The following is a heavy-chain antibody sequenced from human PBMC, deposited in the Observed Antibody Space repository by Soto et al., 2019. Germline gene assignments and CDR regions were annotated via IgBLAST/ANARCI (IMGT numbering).Heavy chain of an antibody. CDR3: ARDVHCITMEVEVTDY. CDR1: GYSFASYG. CDR2: ISAYNGNT. Sequence: GASVQVSCAASGYSFASYGSSWVLQAPGQGLAWMGWISAYNGNTNYAQKLQGRVTMTTDTSTSTAYMELRSLRSDDTAVYYCARDVHCITMEVEVTDYRGQGTPVTLSS. D-gene: IGHD3-22*01. J-gene: IGHJ4*02. V-gene: IGHV1-18*04.